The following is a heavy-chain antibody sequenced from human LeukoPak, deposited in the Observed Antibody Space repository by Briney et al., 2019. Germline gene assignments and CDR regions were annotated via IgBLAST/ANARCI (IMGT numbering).Heavy chain of an antibody. CDR3: AKSRNDFWEAMDD. J-gene: IGHJ6*02. CDR2: ISGSGGIS. D-gene: IGHD3/OR15-3a*01. Sequence: APGRGLEWVATISGSGGISYYAASAQGRFTISRDNSKHTVSLQVDSLSAEDTAVYYCAKSRNDFWEAMDDWGQGTTVTVSS. V-gene: IGHV3-23*01.